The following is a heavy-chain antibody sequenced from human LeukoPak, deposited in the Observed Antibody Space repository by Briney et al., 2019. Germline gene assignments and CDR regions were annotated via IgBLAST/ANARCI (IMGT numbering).Heavy chain of an antibody. Sequence: SETLSLTCTVYGGSISIGSYYWSWXRXPAGKGLEWIGRIYTSGSTNYNPSLKSRVXISVDTSKNQFSLKLSSVTAADTAVYYCARLIAAAGNFYYYYMDVWGKGTTVTVSS. CDR3: ARLIAAAGNFYYYYMDV. CDR1: GGSISIGSYY. J-gene: IGHJ6*03. V-gene: IGHV4-61*02. CDR2: IYTSGST. D-gene: IGHD6-13*01.